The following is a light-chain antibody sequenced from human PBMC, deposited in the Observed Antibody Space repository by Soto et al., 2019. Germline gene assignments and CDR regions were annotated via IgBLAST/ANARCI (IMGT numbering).Light chain of an antibody. V-gene: IGLV1-40*01. Sequence: QSVLTQPPSVSGAPGQRVTISCTGSSSNIGAGHDVHWYQHLPGTAPKLLVYGNINRPSGVPDRFSGSKSGTSASLAITGLQAEDEADYYCAAWDDSLNGRFFGGGTKVTVL. CDR2: GNI. J-gene: IGLJ2*01. CDR3: AAWDDSLNGRF. CDR1: SSNIGAGHD.